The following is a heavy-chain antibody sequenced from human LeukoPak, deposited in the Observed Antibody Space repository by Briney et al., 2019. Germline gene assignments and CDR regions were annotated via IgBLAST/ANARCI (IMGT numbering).Heavy chain of an antibody. CDR3: ARDRDSNYVPYYGMAV. D-gene: IGHD4-4*01. Sequence: SVKVSCKTSGGTFRSHIFGWVRQAPGQGLEWMGRITPVIDSAKYAQKFQDRITITADTSTGTAYMELRSLRSDDTAVYYCARDRDSNYVPYYGMAVWGQGTTVTVSS. V-gene: IGHV1-69*08. J-gene: IGHJ6*02. CDR2: ITPVIDSA. CDR1: GGTFRSHI.